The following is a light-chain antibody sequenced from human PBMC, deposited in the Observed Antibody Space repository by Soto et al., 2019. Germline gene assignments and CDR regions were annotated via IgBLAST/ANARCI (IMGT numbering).Light chain of an antibody. CDR3: ETCDSNTRV. J-gene: IGLJ2*01. Sequence: QLVLTQSSSASASLGSSVKLTCTLSSGHSSYIIAWHQQQPGKAPRYLMKLEGSGSYNKGSGVPDRFSGSSSGSDRYLTFSNVHLGDEAYYYCETCDSNTRVLGGGTKLTVL. V-gene: IGLV4-60*02. CDR2: LEGSGSY. CDR1: SGHSSYI.